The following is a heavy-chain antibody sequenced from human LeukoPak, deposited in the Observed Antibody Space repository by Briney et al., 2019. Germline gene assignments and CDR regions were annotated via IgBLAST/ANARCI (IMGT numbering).Heavy chain of an antibody. Sequence: GGSLRLSCAASGFTVSSNYMSWVRQAPGKGLEWVSVIYSGGSTYYADSVKGRFTISRHNSKNTLYLQMNSLRAEDTAVYYCARAGAITMIVVVRAFDIWGQGTMVTVSS. CDR3: ARAGAITMIVVVRAFDI. CDR2: IYSGGST. J-gene: IGHJ3*02. CDR1: GFTVSSNY. D-gene: IGHD3-22*01. V-gene: IGHV3-53*04.